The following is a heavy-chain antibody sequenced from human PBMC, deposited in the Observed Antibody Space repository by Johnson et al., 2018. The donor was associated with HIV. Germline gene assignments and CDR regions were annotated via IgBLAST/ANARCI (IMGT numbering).Heavy chain of an antibody. Sequence: MQLVESGGGLVQPGGSLRLSCAASGFTFSSYDMHWVRQATGKGLEWVSAIGTVGDTYYVGSVKGRFTISRDNAKNSLYLQVNSLRAGDTAVYYCARACSAAHCYSAQAFDIWGQGTMVTVSS. J-gene: IGHJ3*02. CDR1: GFTFSSYD. CDR2: IGTVGDT. D-gene: IGHD2-15*01. V-gene: IGHV3-13*01. CDR3: ARACSAAHCYSAQAFDI.